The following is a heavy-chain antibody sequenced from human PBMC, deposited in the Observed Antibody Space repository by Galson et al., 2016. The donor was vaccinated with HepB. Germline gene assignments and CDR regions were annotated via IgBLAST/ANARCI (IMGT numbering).Heavy chain of an antibody. CDR1: GGSFSDYA. CDR3: ARVGCSGSNCYWAY. CDR2: VIPMVGMA. D-gene: IGHD2-15*01. Sequence: SVKVSCKVSGGSFSDYAFAWVRQAPGQGLEWMGRVIPMVGMAKYAQKFQGRVTLTADTSTKTAYMEFNSLTSEDTAIYYCARVGCSGSNCYWAYWGQGTLVTVSS. J-gene: IGHJ4*02. V-gene: IGHV1-69*04.